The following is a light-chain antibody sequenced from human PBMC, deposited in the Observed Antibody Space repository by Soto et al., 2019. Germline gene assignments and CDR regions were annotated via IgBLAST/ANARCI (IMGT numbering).Light chain of an antibody. J-gene: IGLJ1*01. CDR2: DVS. Sequence: QSALTQPASVSGSPGQSITISCTGTSSDVGDYNYVSWYQQHPGKAPKLMIFDVSNRPSGVSNRFSGSKSGNTASLTISGLPADDEADYYCPSYTSSRTRVFGTGTKLTVL. V-gene: IGLV2-14*01. CDR3: PSYTSSRTRV. CDR1: SSDVGDYNY.